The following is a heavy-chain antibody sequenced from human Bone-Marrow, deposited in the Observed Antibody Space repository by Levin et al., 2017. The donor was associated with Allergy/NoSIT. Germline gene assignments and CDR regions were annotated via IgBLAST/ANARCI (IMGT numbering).Heavy chain of an antibody. V-gene: IGHV4-34*01. CDR3: ARGGRIAAAGRTFDP. D-gene: IGHD6-13*01. CDR2: INHSGST. J-gene: IGHJ5*02. Sequence: TGGSLRLSCAVYGGSFSGYYWSWIRQPPGKGLEWIGEINHSGSTNYNPSLKSRVTISVDTSKNQFSLKLSSVTAADTAVYYCARGGRIAAAGRTFDPWGQGTLVTVSS. CDR1: GGSFSGYY.